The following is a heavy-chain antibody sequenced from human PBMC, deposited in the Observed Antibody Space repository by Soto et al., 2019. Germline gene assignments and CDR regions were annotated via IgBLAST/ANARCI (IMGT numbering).Heavy chain of an antibody. CDR1: GGTFSSYT. J-gene: IGHJ4*02. CDR3: ARDASEVYYDSSGSYGY. V-gene: IGHV1-69*04. D-gene: IGHD3-22*01. Sequence: ASVKVSCKASGGTFSSYTISWVRQAPGQGLEWMGRIIPILGIANYAQKFQGRVTITADKSTSTAYMELSSLRSEDTAVYYCARDASEVYYDSSGSYGYWGQGTLVTVSS. CDR2: IIPILGIA.